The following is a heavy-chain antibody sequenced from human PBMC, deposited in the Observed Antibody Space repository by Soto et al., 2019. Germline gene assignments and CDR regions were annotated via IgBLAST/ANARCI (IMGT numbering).Heavy chain of an antibody. V-gene: IGHV1-18*01. J-gene: IGHJ4*02. CDR2: ISTDIGNT. D-gene: IGHD2-2*01. Sequence: QVQLVQSGAEVKKPGASVKVACKTSGYTFTTYGISWVRQAPGQGLEWVGWISTDIGNTNYAQKVKDRVTMTTDTSTSTAYMKLRSLRSDDTDVYYCERFNRISSSCYEGYLDYWGQGTLVTVSS. CDR1: GYTFTTYG. CDR3: ERFNRISSSCYEGYLDY.